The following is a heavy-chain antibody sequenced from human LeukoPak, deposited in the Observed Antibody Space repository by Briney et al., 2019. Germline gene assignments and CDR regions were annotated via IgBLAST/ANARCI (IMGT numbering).Heavy chain of an antibody. J-gene: IGHJ4*02. D-gene: IGHD4-17*01. V-gene: IGHV4-38-2*02. CDR2: IYHSGST. CDR1: GYSISSGYY. CDR3: ARVSTVTTPFDY. Sequence: SETLSLTCTVSGYSISSGYYWGWVRQPPGKGLEWIGSIYHSGSTYYNPPLKSRVTISVDTSKNQFSLKLSSVTAADTAVYYCARVSTVTTPFDYWGQGTLVTVSS.